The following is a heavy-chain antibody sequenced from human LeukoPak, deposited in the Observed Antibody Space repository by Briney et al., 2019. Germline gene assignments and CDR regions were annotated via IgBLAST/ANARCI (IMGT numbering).Heavy chain of an antibody. CDR3: ARVYCSGGSCYYYYYYYMDV. D-gene: IGHD2-15*01. CDR2: ISSSGSTI. V-gene: IGHV3-11*04. CDR1: EFTFSDYY. Sequence: GGSLRLSCAASEFTFSDYYMSWIRQAPGKGLEWVSYISSSGSTIYYADSVKGRFTISRDNAKNSLYLQMNSLRAEDTAVYYCARVYCSGGSCYYYYYYYMDVWGKGTTVTVSS. J-gene: IGHJ6*03.